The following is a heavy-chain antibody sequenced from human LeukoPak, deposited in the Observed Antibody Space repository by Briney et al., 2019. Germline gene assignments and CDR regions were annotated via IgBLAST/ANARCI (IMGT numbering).Heavy chain of an antibody. Sequence: GGSLRLSCAASGFSFSSHGIHWVRQAPGKGLEWVAVVSYDENIKHYAESLKGRFTISRDTSKNTVYLQMDSLRAEDTTMYYCVKDAAVATYFDYWAQGTLVTVPS. CDR2: VSYDENIK. D-gene: IGHD5-12*01. CDR1: GFSFSSHG. J-gene: IGHJ4*02. CDR3: VKDAAVATYFDY. V-gene: IGHV3-30*18.